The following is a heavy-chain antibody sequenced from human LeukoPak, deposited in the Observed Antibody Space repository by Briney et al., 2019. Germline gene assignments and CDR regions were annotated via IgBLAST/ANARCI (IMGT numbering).Heavy chain of an antibody. CDR2: ISSSSGYI. CDR1: GFTFSSYN. D-gene: IGHD4-17*01. V-gene: IGHV3-21*04. Sequence: GGSLRLSCAASGFTFSSYNMNWVRQAPGKGLEWVSSISSSSGYIYYADSVMGRFTISRDNAKNSLYLQMNSLRAEDTAVYYCAKEVIQDYGDYAGAFDIWGQGTMVTVSS. CDR3: AKEVIQDYGDYAGAFDI. J-gene: IGHJ3*02.